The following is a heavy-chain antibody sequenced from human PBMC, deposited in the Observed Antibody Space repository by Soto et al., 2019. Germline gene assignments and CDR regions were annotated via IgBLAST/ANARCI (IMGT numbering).Heavy chain of an antibody. V-gene: IGHV3-15*01. CDR3: TTMRWNFWSTD. CDR1: GFPINKAW. J-gene: IGHJ4*02. CDR2: LKSVSDGGKA. Sequence: EVQLVESGGGLVKPGGSLTLSCAVSGFPINKAWMGWVRQGPGKGLEWVGRLKSVSDGGKAEYTAPVKDRFIISRDDSENMLYLQMNSLKAEDTAVYFCTTMRWNFWSTDWGQGTQVTVSS. D-gene: IGHD3-3*01.